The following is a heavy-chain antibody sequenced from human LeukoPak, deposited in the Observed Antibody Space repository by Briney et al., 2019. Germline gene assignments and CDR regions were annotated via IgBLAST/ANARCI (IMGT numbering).Heavy chain of an antibody. CDR2: ISAYNGNT. CDR1: VYTFTSYG. D-gene: IGHD3-9*01. V-gene: IGHV1-18*01. CDR3: ARAYRSLRYFYWLSKPDFDY. Sequence: GASVKVSCKASVYTFTSYGISWVRQAPGHGLEWRGWISAYNGNTNYAQTLQGRVTMTTDTSTSTAYMELRSLRSDDTAVYYCARAYRSLRYFYWLSKPDFDYWGQGTLVTVSS. J-gene: IGHJ4*02.